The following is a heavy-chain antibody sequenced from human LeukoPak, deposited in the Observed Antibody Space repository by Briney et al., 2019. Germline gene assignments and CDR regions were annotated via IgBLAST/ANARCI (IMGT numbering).Heavy chain of an antibody. V-gene: IGHV1-8*01. D-gene: IGHD2-2*02. CDR3: ARPLVVVPAAIYRYYYYYGMDV. Sequence: ASVKVSCKASGYTFTSYDINWVRQATGQGLEWMGWMNPNSGNTGYAQKFQGRVTMTRNTSISTAYMELSSLRSEDAAVYYCARPLVVVPAAIYRYYYYYGMDVWGQGTTVTVSS. CDR2: MNPNSGNT. CDR1: GYTFTSYD. J-gene: IGHJ6*02.